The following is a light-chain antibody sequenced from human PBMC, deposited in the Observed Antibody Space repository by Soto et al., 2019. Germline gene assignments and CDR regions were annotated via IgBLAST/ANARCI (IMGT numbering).Light chain of an antibody. Sequence: QSVLTQPVSVSGSPGQPITISCTGTSSDVGSYDVVSWYQQHPGKAPKLMIYEGNKRPSGISNRFSASKSCNTASLTISGLQAEDEADYYCCSYAGSSTYVFGTGTKVTVL. J-gene: IGLJ1*01. CDR2: EGN. V-gene: IGLV2-23*01. CDR1: SSDVGSYDV. CDR3: CSYAGSSTYV.